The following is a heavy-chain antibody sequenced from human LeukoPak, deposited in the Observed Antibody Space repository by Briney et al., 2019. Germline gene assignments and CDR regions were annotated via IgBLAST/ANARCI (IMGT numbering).Heavy chain of an antibody. J-gene: IGHJ4*02. CDR1: GGTFSSYA. D-gene: IGHD3-9*01. Sequence: SVKVSCKASGGTFSSYAISWVRQAPGQGLEWMGGIIPIFGTANYAQKFQGRVTITADESTSTAYMELSSLRSEDTAVYYCARVGYYDILTGYYTHWGQGTLVTVSS. CDR3: ARVGYYDILTGYYTH. V-gene: IGHV1-69*13. CDR2: IIPIFGTA.